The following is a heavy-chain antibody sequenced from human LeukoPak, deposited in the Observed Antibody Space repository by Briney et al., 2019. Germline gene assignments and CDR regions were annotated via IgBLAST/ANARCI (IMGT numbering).Heavy chain of an antibody. CDR2: ISASGGKT. D-gene: IGHD3-10*01. Sequence: GGSLRLSCAASGFIFSNYGMSWVRQVPGKGLECVSVISASGGKTYYADSVKGRFTISRDTSKTTISLQMNSLRVEDSAVYYCAKWTRTTLFRGDRARFDSWGQGTLVTVSS. CDR3: AKWTRTTLFRGDRARFDS. J-gene: IGHJ4*02. V-gene: IGHV3-23*01. CDR1: GFIFSNYG.